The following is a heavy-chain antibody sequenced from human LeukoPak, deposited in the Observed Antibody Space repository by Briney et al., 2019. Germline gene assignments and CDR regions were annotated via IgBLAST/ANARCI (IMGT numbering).Heavy chain of an antibody. J-gene: IGHJ5*02. V-gene: IGHV4-34*01. CDR3: ARVYCSSTSCYSWFDP. D-gene: IGHD2-2*01. CDR1: GGSFSGYY. Sequence: SETLSLTCAVYGGSFSGYYWSWIRQPPGKGLVWIGEINHSGSTNYNPSLKSRVTISVDTSKNQFSLKLSSVTAADTAVYYCARVYCSSTSCYSWFDPWGQGTLVTVSS. CDR2: INHSGST.